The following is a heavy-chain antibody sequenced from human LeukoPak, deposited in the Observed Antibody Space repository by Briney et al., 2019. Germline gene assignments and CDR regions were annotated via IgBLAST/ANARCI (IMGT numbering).Heavy chain of an antibody. CDR1: GFTFSDYY. J-gene: IGHJ6*03. CDR3: ARLRRYCSTSTCQYYDYYMDV. V-gene: IGHV3-11*04. Sequence: PGGSLRLSCAASGFTFSDYYMTWIRQAPGKGLEWVSHISNSDSYDSTIYYADSVKGRFTISRDHAKSSLYLEMNSLRAEDTAVYYCARLRRYCSTSTCQYYDYYMDVWGKGTTVTVSS. D-gene: IGHD2-2*01. CDR2: ISNSDSYDSTI.